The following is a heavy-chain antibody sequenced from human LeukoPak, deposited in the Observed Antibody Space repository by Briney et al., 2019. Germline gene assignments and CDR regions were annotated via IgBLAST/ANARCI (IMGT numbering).Heavy chain of an antibody. V-gene: IGHV3-33*01. CDR3: ARDHRGYSYAPAY. Sequence: PGRSLRLSCAASGFTFSSYGMHWVRQAPGKGLEWVAVIWYDGSNKYYADSVKGRFTISRDNSKNTLYLQMNSLRAEDTAVYYCARDHRGYSYAPAYWGQGTLVTVSS. D-gene: IGHD5-18*01. CDR1: GFTFSSYG. CDR2: IWYDGSNK. J-gene: IGHJ4*02.